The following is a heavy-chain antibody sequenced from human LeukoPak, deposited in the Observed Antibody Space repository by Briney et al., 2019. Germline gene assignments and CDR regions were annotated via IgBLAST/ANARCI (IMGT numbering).Heavy chain of an antibody. J-gene: IGHJ4*02. D-gene: IGHD3-22*01. V-gene: IGHV1-69*04. Sequence: ASVKVSCKASGGTFSSYAINWVRQAPGEGLEWMGRIIPILGVANYAQKFQGRVTITADRSTSTAYMELSSLRSEDTAVYYCAAFFYDSSGYQTLYYFDYWGQGTLVTVSS. CDR1: GGTFSSYA. CDR2: IIPILGVA. CDR3: AAFFYDSSGYQTLYYFDY.